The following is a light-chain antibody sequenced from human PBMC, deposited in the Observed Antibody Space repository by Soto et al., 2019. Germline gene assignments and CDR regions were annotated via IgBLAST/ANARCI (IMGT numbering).Light chain of an antibody. Sequence: QSAQTQPASVSGSPGQSITISCTGASSAVSWCQHHPGKAPQLIIYEDNKRPSRVSKRFSGSKSGNTASLTITGLQAEDEATYCISDDGMMFGGGTKVTVL. CDR1: SSAV. J-gene: IGLJ3*02. CDR3: SDDGMM. V-gene: IGLV2-23*01. CDR2: EDN.